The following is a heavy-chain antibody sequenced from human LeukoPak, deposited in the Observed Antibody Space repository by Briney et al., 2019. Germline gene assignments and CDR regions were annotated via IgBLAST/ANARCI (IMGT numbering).Heavy chain of an antibody. CDR2: IKRKTDGGTT. Sequence: PGGSLRLSCAASGFTFSNAWMTWVRQAPGKGLEWVGRIKRKTDGGTTDYAAPVKGRFTISRDDSKNTLYLQMNSLKTEDTAVYYCTTGGSITEGYFDPWGRGTLVTVSS. CDR1: GFTFSNAW. CDR3: TTGGSITEGYFDP. J-gene: IGHJ2*01. D-gene: IGHD3-3*01. V-gene: IGHV3-15*01.